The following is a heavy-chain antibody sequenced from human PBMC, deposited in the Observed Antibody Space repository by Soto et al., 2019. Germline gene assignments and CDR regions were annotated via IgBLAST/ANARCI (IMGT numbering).Heavy chain of an antibody. D-gene: IGHD3-22*01. J-gene: IGHJ4*02. CDR2: IYYSGST. V-gene: IGHV4-30-4*01. Sequence: QVQLQESGPGLVKPSQTLSLTCTVSGGSISSGDYYWSWIRQPPGKGLEWIGYIYYSGSTYYNPSLKSRVTISVDTSKNQFSLKLSSVTAADTAVYYCARGYTYYYDSSGPTGGLDYWGQGTLVTVSP. CDR3: ARGYTYYYDSSGPTGGLDY. CDR1: GGSISSGDYY.